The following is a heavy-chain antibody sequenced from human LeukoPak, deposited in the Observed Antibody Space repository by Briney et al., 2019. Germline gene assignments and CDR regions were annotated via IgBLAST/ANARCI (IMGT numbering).Heavy chain of an antibody. Sequence: GRSLRLSCAASGFSFDDYAMHWLRQAPGKGLECVSGIIWNSGSIGYADSVKVRFTISRDNAKNSLYLEMNSLRAEDTALYYFSKATGGLRVRHGMDVWGQGPTVTVSS. CDR2: IIWNSGSI. D-gene: IGHD2-8*02. CDR3: SKATGGLRVRHGMDV. J-gene: IGHJ6*02. CDR1: GFSFDDYA. V-gene: IGHV3-9*01.